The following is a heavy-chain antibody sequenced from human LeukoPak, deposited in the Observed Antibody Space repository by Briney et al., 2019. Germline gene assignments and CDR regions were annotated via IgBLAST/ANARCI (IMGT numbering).Heavy chain of an antibody. CDR3: ATRIAAATFDY. CDR2: ISSGGDTT. Sequence: GGSLRLSCAASGFTFNNRAMAWVRQAPGKGLEWVSNISSGGDTTHKADPVKSRFTISRDNSKNTLYLQLSSMRAEDTAVYYCATRIAAATFDYWGQGTLVTVSS. CDR1: GFTFNNRA. D-gene: IGHD6-13*01. V-gene: IGHV3-23*01. J-gene: IGHJ4*02.